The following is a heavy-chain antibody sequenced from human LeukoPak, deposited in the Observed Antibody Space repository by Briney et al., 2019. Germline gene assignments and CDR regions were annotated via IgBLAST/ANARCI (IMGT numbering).Heavy chain of an antibody. CDR1: GGSISSGGYY. J-gene: IGHJ6*03. V-gene: IGHV4-30-2*01. CDR2: IYHSGST. CDR3: ARGLSAAKVVPALNYYYYMDV. D-gene: IGHD2-2*01. Sequence: MTSETLSLTCTVSGGSISSGGYYWSWIRQPPGKGLEWIGYIYHSGSTYYNPSLKSRVTISVDRSKNQFSLKLSSVTAADTAVYYCARGLSAAKVVPALNYYYYMDVWGKGTTVTVSS.